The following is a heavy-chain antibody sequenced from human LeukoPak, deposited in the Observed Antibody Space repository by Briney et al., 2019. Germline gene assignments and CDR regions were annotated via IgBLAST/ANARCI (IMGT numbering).Heavy chain of an antibody. J-gene: IGHJ6*02. CDR3: AKIVVPAAMSYYYYGMDV. CDR1: GFMFSSNW. CDR2: IKEDGTET. Sequence: GGSLRLSCAASGFMFSSNWMSWARLAPGKGLEWVANIKEDGTETYYVDSVKGRFTISRDNAKNSLYLQMNSLRVEDTAVYYCAKIVVPAAMSYYYYGMDVWGQGTTVTVSS. V-gene: IGHV3-7*03. D-gene: IGHD2-2*01.